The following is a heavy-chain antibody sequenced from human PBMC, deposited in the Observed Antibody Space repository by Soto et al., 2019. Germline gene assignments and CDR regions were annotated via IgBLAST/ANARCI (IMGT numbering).Heavy chain of an antibody. J-gene: IGHJ5*02. CDR1: GYTFTIYY. V-gene: IGHV1-46*01. D-gene: IGHD3-9*01. Sequence: ASVKVSCKASGYTFTIYYMHWVLQSPLQGLDWMGIINPSGGSTSYAQKFQGRVTMTRDTSTSTVYMELSSLRSEDTAVYYCARDGVRYFDWPKRDGWFDPWGQGTLVTVSS. CDR2: INPSGGST. CDR3: ARDGVRYFDWPKRDGWFDP.